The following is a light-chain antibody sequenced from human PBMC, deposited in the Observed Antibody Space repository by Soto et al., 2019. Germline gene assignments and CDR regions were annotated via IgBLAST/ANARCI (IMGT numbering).Light chain of an antibody. CDR3: QQSYSTPRT. CDR1: QSVSSN. CDR2: AAS. J-gene: IGKJ1*01. Sequence: MTQSPVTLSVSPGERATLSCRASQSVSSNLAWYQQKPGKAPNLLIYAASSLQSGVPSRFSGSGSGTDFTLTISSLQPEDFATYYCQQSYSTPRTFGQGTKVEIK. V-gene: IGKV1-39*01.